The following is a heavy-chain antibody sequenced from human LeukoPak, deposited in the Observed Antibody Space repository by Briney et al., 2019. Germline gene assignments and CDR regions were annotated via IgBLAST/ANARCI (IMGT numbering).Heavy chain of an antibody. J-gene: IGHJ6*03. V-gene: IGHV1-69*08. CDR2: VIPTIGTT. CDR1: GGSFTSYT. CDR3: ARIPSIVYVPSTAYYYMDV. D-gene: IGHD2-21*01. Sequence: SVKVSCKASGGSFTSYTFTWVRQAPGQGLERVGRVIPTIGTTNYAQNFQGRVTITADKSTRTVYMELSRLGSEDTAVYYCARIPSIVYVPSTAYYYMDVWGTGTAVTVSS.